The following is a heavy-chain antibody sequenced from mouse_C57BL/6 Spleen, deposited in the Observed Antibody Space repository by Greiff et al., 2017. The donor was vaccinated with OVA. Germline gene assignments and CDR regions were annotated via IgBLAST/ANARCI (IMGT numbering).Heavy chain of an antibody. Sequence: VQLQESGPGLVKPSQSLSLTCSVTGYSITSGYYWNWIRQFPGNQLEWMGYISYDGSNNYNPSLKNRISITRDTSKNQFFLKLNSVTTEDTATYYCASFPPHLLHWYFDVWGTGTTVTVSS. CDR3: ASFPPHLLHWYFDV. J-gene: IGHJ1*03. V-gene: IGHV3-6*01. CDR1: GYSITSGYY. D-gene: IGHD2-10*01. CDR2: ISYDGSN.